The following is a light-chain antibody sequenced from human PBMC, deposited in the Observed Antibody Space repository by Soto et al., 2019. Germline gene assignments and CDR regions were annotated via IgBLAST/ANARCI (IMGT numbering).Light chain of an antibody. CDR2: KAS. CDR3: QQYNSFIWT. CDR1: QSISSW. Sequence: IQMYQSPSTLSASVGDRVTIICRASQSISSWLAWYQQKGGKAPKLLISKASNLDSGVPSRFSGSGSGTEFNLTISSLQPEDFATYYCQQYNSFIWTFGQGTKVDIK. V-gene: IGKV1-5*03. J-gene: IGKJ1*01.